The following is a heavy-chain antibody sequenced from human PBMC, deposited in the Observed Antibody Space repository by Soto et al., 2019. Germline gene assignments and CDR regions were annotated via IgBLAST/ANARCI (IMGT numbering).Heavy chain of an antibody. J-gene: IGHJ5*02. D-gene: IGHD2-15*01. V-gene: IGHV4-30-4*01. CDR1: GGSISSGDYY. Sequence: SETLSLTCTVSGGSISSGDYYWSWIRQPPGKGLEWIGYIYYSGSTYYNPSLKSRVTISVDTSKNQFSLKLSSVTAADTAVYYCARDWEGYCSGGSCYSGSQFDPWGQGTLVTVSS. CDR2: IYYSGST. CDR3: ARDWEGYCSGGSCYSGSQFDP.